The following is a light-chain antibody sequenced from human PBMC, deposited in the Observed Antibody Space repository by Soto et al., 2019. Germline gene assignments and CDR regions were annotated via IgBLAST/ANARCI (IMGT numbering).Light chain of an antibody. Sequence: DIQMTQSPSTLSASIGDRVTITCRASQSISTWLAWYQQKSGKAPKLLIYKASTLESGVPSRFSGSGSGTEFTLTISSLQPDDLAAYYCQQYNVFPITFGQGTRLEI. CDR3: QQYNVFPIT. CDR2: KAS. CDR1: QSISTW. J-gene: IGKJ5*01. V-gene: IGKV1-5*03.